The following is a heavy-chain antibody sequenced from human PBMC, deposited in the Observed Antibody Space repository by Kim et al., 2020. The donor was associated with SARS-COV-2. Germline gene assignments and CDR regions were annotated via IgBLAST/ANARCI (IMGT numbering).Heavy chain of an antibody. V-gene: IGHV4-34*01. CDR2: INHSGST. Sequence: SETLSLTCAVYGGSFSGYYWSWIRQPPGKGLEWIGEINHSGSTNYNPSLKSRVTISVDTSKNQFSLKLSSVTAADTAVYYCARVIVGATTPGAFDIWGQGTMVTVSS. D-gene: IGHD1-26*01. CDR1: GGSFSGYY. CDR3: ARVIVGATTPGAFDI. J-gene: IGHJ3*02.